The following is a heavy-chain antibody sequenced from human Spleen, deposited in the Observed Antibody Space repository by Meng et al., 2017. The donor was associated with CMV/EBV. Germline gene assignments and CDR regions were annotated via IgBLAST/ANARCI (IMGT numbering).Heavy chain of an antibody. CDR2: NYFRGTS. V-gene: IGHV4-31*02. J-gene: IGHJ4*02. Sequence: SVVSMGAGGYSWTWIRQLPEEGLEWVEYNYFRGTSYLNPSLKGRLTVSVDTSKNQFSLELTSLTAADTAVYYCASSVMAASYYFDSWGQGTLVTVSS. CDR3: ASSVMAASYYFDS. CDR1: VVSMGAGGYS. D-gene: IGHD3-16*01.